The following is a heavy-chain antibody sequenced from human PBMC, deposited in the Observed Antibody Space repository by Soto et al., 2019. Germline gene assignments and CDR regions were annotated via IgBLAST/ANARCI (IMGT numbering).Heavy chain of an antibody. D-gene: IGHD2-21*02. V-gene: IGHV4-31*03. J-gene: IGHJ4*02. CDR2: ISYSGTT. Sequence: QVQLQESGPGLVKPSETLSLTCTLSGGSINSGGYYWTWIRQHPGKGLEWIGYISYSGTTSYNPSLKSRLPISIDPQNPFALKLSSVTAAGPATYFCARQFCGGDCLPPLNLGQGTLVTVSS. CDR3: ARQFCGGDCLPPLN. CDR1: GGSINSGGYY.